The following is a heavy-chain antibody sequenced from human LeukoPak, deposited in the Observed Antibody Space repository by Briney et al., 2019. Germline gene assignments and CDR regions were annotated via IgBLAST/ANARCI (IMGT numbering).Heavy chain of an antibody. J-gene: IGHJ5*02. CDR3: ARVGIGYCSSTSCHRWNWFDP. Sequence: SETLSLTCTVSGGSISSGGYSWSWIRQHPGKGLEWIGYIYYSGSTYYNPSLKSRVTISVDTSKNQFSLKLSSVTAADTAVYYCARVGIGYCSSTSCHRWNWFDPWGQGTLVTVSS. CDR2: IYYSGST. D-gene: IGHD2-2*01. V-gene: IGHV4-31*03. CDR1: GGSISSGGYS.